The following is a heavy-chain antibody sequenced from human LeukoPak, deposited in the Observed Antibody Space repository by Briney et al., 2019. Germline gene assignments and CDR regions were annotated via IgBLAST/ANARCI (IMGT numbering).Heavy chain of an antibody. CDR3: VRDFRSADY. V-gene: IGHV3-74*01. J-gene: IGHJ4*02. CDR2: ICPDGTGI. Sequence: GGSLRLSCAASGFIFSFYCMHWVRQAPGKGPMWVSRICPDGTGISYADSVKARFTTSRDNAKNTVYLQMNSLREEDTAVYYCVRDFRSADYWGQGTLVAVSS. CDR1: GFIFSFYC.